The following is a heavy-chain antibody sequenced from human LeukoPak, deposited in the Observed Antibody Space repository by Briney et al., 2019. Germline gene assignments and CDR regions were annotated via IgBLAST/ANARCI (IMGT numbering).Heavy chain of an antibody. Sequence: PGGSLRLSCAASGFTFSNSAMCWVRQAPGKGLEWVSGISRGGGSTYYADSVKGRFTISRDTSIDTLYLQMNSLRAEDTAVYYCARDPTSTYQFDSWGQGTLVTVSS. D-gene: IGHD2-2*01. CDR1: GFTFSNSA. CDR2: ISRGGGST. J-gene: IGHJ4*02. V-gene: IGHV3-23*01. CDR3: ARDPTSTYQFDS.